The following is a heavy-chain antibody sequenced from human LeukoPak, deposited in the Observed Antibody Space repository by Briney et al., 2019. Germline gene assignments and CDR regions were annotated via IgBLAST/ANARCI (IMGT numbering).Heavy chain of an antibody. Sequence: EASVKVSCKASGYTFTSYDINWVRQATGQGLEWMGWINTNTGNPTYAQGFTGRFVFSLDTSVSTAYLQISSLKAEDTAVYYCARDGGRSSETSPFDYWGQGTLVTVSS. CDR3: ARDGGRSSETSPFDY. V-gene: IGHV7-4-1*02. J-gene: IGHJ4*02. CDR1: GYTFTSYD. D-gene: IGHD6-19*01. CDR2: INTNTGNP.